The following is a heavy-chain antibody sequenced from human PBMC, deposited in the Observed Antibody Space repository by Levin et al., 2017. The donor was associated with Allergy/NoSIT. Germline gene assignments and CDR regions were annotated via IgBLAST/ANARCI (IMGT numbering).Heavy chain of an antibody. Sequence: LSLTCAASGFPFSSYSMNWVRQAPGKGLEWVSSISSSSSYIYYADSVKGRFTISRDNAKNSLYLQMNSLRAEDTAVYYCARELRDAFDIWGQGTMVTVSS. CDR2: ISSSSSYI. CDR3: ARELRDAFDI. CDR1: GFPFSSYS. V-gene: IGHV3-21*01. J-gene: IGHJ3*02. D-gene: IGHD4-17*01.